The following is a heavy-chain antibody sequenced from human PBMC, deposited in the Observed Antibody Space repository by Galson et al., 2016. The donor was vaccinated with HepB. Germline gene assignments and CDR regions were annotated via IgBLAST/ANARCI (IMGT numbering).Heavy chain of an antibody. V-gene: IGHV3-23*01. CDR3: AKDYDSSGHYEGD. CDR2: IATAINAENT. D-gene: IGHD3-22*01. Sequence: SLRLSCAASGFPFSIYAMNWFRQAPGKGLEWVSTIATAINAENTHYADSVNGRFTTSRDDSNSIRYGQMSSLSAEDTAVYYCAKDYDSSGHYEGDWGQGTLVTVSP. CDR1: GFPFSIYA. J-gene: IGHJ4*02.